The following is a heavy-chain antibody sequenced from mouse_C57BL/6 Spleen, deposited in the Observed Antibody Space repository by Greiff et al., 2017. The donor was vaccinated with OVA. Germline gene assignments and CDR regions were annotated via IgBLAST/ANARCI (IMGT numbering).Heavy chain of an antibody. CDR2: FYPGSGSI. D-gene: IGHD1-1*01. CDR3: ARHEGPPYYGSSYWYFDV. J-gene: IGHJ1*03. CDR1: GYTFTEYT. Sequence: VKLMESGAELVKPGASVKLSCKASGYTFTEYTIHWVKQRSGQGLEWIGWFYPGSGSIKYNEKFKDKATLTADKSSSTVYMELSRLTSEDSAVYFCARHEGPPYYGSSYWYFDVWGTGTTVTVSS. V-gene: IGHV1-62-2*01.